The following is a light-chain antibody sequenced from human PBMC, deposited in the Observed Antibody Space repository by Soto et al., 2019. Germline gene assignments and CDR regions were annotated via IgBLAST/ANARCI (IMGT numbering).Light chain of an antibody. J-gene: IGLJ3*02. V-gene: IGLV2-14*01. CDR3: SSFTSSGTL. Sequence: QSALTQPATVSGSSGQPITISCTGTSSDVGGYDYVSWYQQHPGKVPKLIIYEVSIRASGVSNRFSASKSANTASLTISGLQPEDEADYYCSSFTSSGTLFGGGTKVTVL. CDR1: SSDVGGYDY. CDR2: EVS.